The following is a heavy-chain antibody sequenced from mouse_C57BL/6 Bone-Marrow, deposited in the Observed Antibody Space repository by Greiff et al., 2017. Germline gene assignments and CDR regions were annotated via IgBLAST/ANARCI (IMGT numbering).Heavy chain of an antibody. V-gene: IGHV14-4*01. J-gene: IGHJ3*01. Sequence: VRLHRSGAELVRPGASVKLSCPASAFTIKAAYMHWVNRRPKRARSGIGWFVPEKGDTEYASKVQGKATITADTSSNTAYLQLSSLTSEDTAVYYCTTIYYGNYWFAYWGQGTLVTVSA. CDR2: FVPEKGDT. CDR1: AFTIKAAY. CDR3: TTIYYGNYWFAY. D-gene: IGHD2-1*01.